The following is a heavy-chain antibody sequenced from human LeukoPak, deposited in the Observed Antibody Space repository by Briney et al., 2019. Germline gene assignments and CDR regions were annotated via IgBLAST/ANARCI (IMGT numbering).Heavy chain of an antibody. Sequence: PGGSLRLSCAASGFTFSSYWMSWVRQAPGKGLEWVSSISSSSSYIYYADSVKGRFTISRDNAKNSLYLQMNSLRAEDTAVYYCARDMVLWFGESIYGMDVWGQGTTVTVSS. CDR3: ARDMVLWFGESIYGMDV. D-gene: IGHD3-10*01. CDR1: GFTFSSYW. V-gene: IGHV3-21*01. J-gene: IGHJ6*02. CDR2: ISSSSSYI.